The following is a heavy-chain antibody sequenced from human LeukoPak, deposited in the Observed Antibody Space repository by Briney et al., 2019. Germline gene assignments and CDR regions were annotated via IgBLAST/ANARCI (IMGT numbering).Heavy chain of an antibody. J-gene: IGHJ4*03. Sequence: SQTLSLTCTVSGGSISSGGYYWSWIRQHPGKGLEWIGYIYYSGSTYYNPSLKSRVSISRDTSKNQFSLKLTSVTAADTAVYYCARRNYPYYYFDYWGQGTTVTVSS. V-gene: IGHV4-31*03. CDR3: ARRNYPYYYFDY. D-gene: IGHD1-26*01. CDR2: IYYSGST. CDR1: GGSISSGGYY.